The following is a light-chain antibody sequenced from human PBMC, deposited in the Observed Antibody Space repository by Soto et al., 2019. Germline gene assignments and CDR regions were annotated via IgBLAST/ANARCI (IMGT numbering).Light chain of an antibody. CDR3: QSYDSSDHVI. Sequence: NFMLTQPHSVSESPGKTVTISCTRSSGSIASNYVQWSQQRPGSAPTTVIYEDKQRPSGVPDRFSGSIDSSSNSASLTIFGLKTEDEADYYCQSYDSSDHVIFGGGTQLTVL. J-gene: IGLJ2*01. CDR2: EDK. V-gene: IGLV6-57*04. CDR1: SGSIASNY.